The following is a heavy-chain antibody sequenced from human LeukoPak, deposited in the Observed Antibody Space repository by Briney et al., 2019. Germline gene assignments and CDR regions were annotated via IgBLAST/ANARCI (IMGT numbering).Heavy chain of an antibody. D-gene: IGHD3-22*01. J-gene: IGHJ4*02. CDR3: ARGAHYHDSSEGYDY. CDR2: IKPNSGGT. CDR1: LYTFTGYC. V-gene: IGHV1-2*02. Sequence: GASVKVPCMACLYTFTGYCMLWMRQAPGQGLEWMGWIKPNSGGTNYAQKFQGGVTMTRDISTSTGYMELSRQRAADTAVYDCARGAHYHDSSEGYDYWGQGTLVTVSS.